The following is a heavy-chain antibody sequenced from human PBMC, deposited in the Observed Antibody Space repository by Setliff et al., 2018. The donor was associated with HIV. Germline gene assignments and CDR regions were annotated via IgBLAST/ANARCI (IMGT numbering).Heavy chain of an antibody. D-gene: IGHD5-12*01. CDR2: ISYSGST. V-gene: IGHV4-59*01. CDR1: GDSINSDY. CDR3: ARRGRGYLLPTDY. J-gene: IGHJ4*02. Sequence: SETLSLTCTVSGDSINSDYWSWIRQTPGKGLEWIGGISYSGSTNYNPALQSRVTISIDTSKIQFSLKMNSVTAADTAVYYCARRGRGYLLPTDYWGQGTLVTVSS.